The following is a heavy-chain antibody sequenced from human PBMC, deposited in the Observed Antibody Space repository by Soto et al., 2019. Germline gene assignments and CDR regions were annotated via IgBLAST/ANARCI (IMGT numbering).Heavy chain of an antibody. D-gene: IGHD2-8*01. CDR3: ARDTTCTNGVSYTVLDV. Sequence: QVQLVQSGAEVKKPGASVKVSRKASGYTFTSYGISWVRQAPGQGLEWMGWISAYNGNTNYAQKLQGRVTMTTDTSTSTAYMELRSLRSDDTAVYYCARDTTCTNGVSYTVLDVWGQGTTVTVSS. CDR2: ISAYNGNT. V-gene: IGHV1-18*01. CDR1: GYTFTSYG. J-gene: IGHJ6*02.